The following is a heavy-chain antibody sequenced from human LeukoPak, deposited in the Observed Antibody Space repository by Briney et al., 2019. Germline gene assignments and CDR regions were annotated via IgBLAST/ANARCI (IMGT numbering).Heavy chain of an antibody. J-gene: IGHJ4*02. CDR1: GGSISSGDYY. CDR2: IYYSGST. D-gene: IGHD7-27*01. V-gene: IGHV4-30-4*01. CDR3: ARGGNWAFDY. Sequence: SETLSPTCTVSGGSISSGDYYWGWIRQPPGKGLEWIGYIYYSGSTYYNPSLKSRVTISVDTSKNQFSLKLSSVTAADTAVYYCARGGNWAFDYWGQGTLVIVSS.